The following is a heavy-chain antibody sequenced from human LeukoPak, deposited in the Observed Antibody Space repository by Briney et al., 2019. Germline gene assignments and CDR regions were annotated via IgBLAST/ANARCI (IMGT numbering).Heavy chain of an antibody. V-gene: IGHV4-59*01. CDR1: GDSISGFY. J-gene: IGHJ4*02. Sequence: SETLSLTCTVSGDSISGFYWNWIRQPPGKGLEWIGYIYYSGSTNYKPSLKSRVTISIDRSKNQFSLELSSVTAADTAVYYCARGPELGSLDHWGQGTLVTVSS. CDR2: IYYSGST. CDR3: ARGPELGSLDH. D-gene: IGHD3-10*01.